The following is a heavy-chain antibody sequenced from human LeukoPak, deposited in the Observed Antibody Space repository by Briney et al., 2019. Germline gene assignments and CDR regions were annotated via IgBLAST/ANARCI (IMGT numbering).Heavy chain of an antibody. J-gene: IGHJ4*02. Sequence: GGSLRLSCETSDFAFSNYAMSWVRQAPGRGLEWVSGINYGDGVTYYADSVKGRFTISRDNSKNTLYLQMNGLRPEDTAVYYCAKGLYSSSYPYYFDYWGQGTLVTVSS. CDR3: AKGLYSSSYPYYFDY. D-gene: IGHD3-22*01. V-gene: IGHV3-23*01. CDR2: INYGDGVT. CDR1: DFAFSNYA.